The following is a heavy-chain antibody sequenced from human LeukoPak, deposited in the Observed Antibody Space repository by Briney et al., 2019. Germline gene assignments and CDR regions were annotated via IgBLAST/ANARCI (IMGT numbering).Heavy chain of an antibody. Sequence: SVKVSCKASGGTFSSYAISWVRQAPGQGLEWMGGIIPIFGTANYAQKFQGRVTITTDESTSTAYMELSRLRSDDTAVYYCAGGWQQDYFDYWGQGTLVTVSS. CDR1: GGTFSSYA. CDR3: AGGWQQDYFDY. D-gene: IGHD6-13*01. J-gene: IGHJ4*02. CDR2: IIPIFGTA. V-gene: IGHV1-69*05.